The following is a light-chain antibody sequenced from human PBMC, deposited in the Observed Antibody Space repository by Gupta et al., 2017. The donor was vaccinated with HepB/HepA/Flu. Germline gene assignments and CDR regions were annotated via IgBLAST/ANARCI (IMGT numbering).Light chain of an antibody. V-gene: IGLV2-14*03. CDR3: SSYTSSSSVV. CDR2: DVS. CDR1: SSDVGGYNY. J-gene: IGLJ2*01. Sequence: QSALTQPASVSGSPGQSITISCTGTSSDVGGYNYVSWYQQHPGKAPKLMIYDVSNRPPGVANRFSGSKSGNTASLTITGLQEEDEADYYCSSYTSSSSVVFGGGTKLTVL.